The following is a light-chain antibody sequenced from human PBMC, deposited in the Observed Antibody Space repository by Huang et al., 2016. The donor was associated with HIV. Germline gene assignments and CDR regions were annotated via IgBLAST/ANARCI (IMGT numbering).Light chain of an antibody. Sequence: EIVMTQSPATLSVSPGERATPSCRASQSISNNLAWYQQKPGQAPRLLVYGASTRATCVPVRVSGSGSGTVFTLTISSLQFEDCAVYYCQQYNDWLSLTFGGGTKVGIK. CDR1: QSISNN. J-gene: IGKJ4*01. CDR2: GAS. CDR3: QQYNDWLSLT. V-gene: IGKV3-15*01.